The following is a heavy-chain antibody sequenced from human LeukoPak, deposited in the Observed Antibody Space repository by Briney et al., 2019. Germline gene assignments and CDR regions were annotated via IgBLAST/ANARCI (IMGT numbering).Heavy chain of an antibody. CDR3: ATDTGVYHFDY. CDR1: GFTFSSHV. V-gene: IGHV3-23*01. CDR2: VSGDGKNT. Sequence: GGSLRLSCAASGFTFSSHVMSWVRQASGQGLEWVSTVSGDGKNTHYADSVKGRFTISTDNSKNTLSLQMDSLRAEDTAIYYCATDTGVYHFDYWGQGTLVTVSS. D-gene: IGHD2-8*02. J-gene: IGHJ4*02.